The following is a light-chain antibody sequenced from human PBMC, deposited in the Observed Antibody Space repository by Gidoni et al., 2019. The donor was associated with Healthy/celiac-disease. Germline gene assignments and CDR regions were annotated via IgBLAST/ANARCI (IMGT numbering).Light chain of an antibody. CDR3: QQYNNWPSIT. CDR2: GAS. CDR1: QIVSSN. J-gene: IGKJ5*01. Sequence: IVMKQSPATLSVSPGERATLSCRASQIVSSNLAWYQQKPGQAPRILIYGASTRATVIPARFSGSGSGTEFTLTISILQSEDFAVYYCQQYNNWPSITFGQGTRLEIK. V-gene: IGKV3-15*01.